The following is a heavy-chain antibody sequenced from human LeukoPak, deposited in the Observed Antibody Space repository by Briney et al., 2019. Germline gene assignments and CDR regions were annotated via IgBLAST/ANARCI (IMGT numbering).Heavy chain of an antibody. CDR1: GCASSSDS. Sequence: GSLKLSCATSGCASSSDSMNCFGQAPGKGLEWVSVISDSGGSKYYADSVQGRFTTSRDNSKNTLYLQMNSLRLEDTAIYYCTTDPSYWGQGSLVTVSS. J-gene: IGHJ4*02. CDR2: ISDSGGSK. V-gene: IGHV3-23*01. CDR3: TTDPSY.